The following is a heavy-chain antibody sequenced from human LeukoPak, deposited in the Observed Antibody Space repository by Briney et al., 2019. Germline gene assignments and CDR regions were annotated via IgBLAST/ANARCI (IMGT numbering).Heavy chain of an antibody. D-gene: IGHD4-17*01. Sequence: SETLSLTCTVSGGSISSGGYYWSWIRQHPGKGLEWIEYIYYSGSTYYNPSLKSRVTISVDTSKNQFSLKLSSVTAADTAVYYCARDRLDGDYVFFDVWGQGTLVTVSS. CDR1: GGSISSGGYY. CDR3: ARDRLDGDYVFFDV. J-gene: IGHJ4*02. V-gene: IGHV4-31*03. CDR2: IYYSGST.